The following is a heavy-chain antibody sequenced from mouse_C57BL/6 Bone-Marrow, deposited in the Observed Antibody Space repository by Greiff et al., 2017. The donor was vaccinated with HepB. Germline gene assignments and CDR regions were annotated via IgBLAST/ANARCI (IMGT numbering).Heavy chain of an antibody. D-gene: IGHD1-1*01. J-gene: IGHJ3*01. CDR3: ARVHYNVSSLWLAY. CDR1: GYTFTGYW. V-gene: IGHV1-9*01. CDR2: ILPGSGST. Sequence: QVQLQQSGAELMKPGASVKLSCKATGYTFTGYWIEWVKQRPGNGLEWIGEILPGSGSTNYNEKFKGKATFTADTSSNTAYMQLSSLTTGDSAIYYWARVHYNVSSLWLAYWGQGTLVTVS.